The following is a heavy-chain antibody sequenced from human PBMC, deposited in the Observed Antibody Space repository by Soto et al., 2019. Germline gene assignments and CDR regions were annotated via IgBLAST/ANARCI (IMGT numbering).Heavy chain of an antibody. J-gene: IGHJ4*02. CDR3: AKDGAAAAGTLSYFDY. CDR2: FSNSGGSGGTT. Sequence: VQLLESGGGLVQPGGSLRLSCAASGFTFSSYAMSWVRQAPGKGLEWVSSFSNSGGSGGTTYYADSVKGRFTLSRDNSKNTLYLQMNSLRAEDTAIYYCAKDGAAAAGTLSYFDYWGQGTLVTVSS. CDR1: GFTFSSYA. V-gene: IGHV3-23*01. D-gene: IGHD6-13*01.